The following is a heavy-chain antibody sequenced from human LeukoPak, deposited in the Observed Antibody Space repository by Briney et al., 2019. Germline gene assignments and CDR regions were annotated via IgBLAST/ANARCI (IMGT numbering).Heavy chain of an antibody. D-gene: IGHD3-10*01. J-gene: IGHJ4*02. Sequence: ASVKVSCKASGGTFSSYAISWVRQAPGKGLEWMGGFDPEDGETIYAQKFQGRVTMTEDTSTDTAYMELSSLRSEDTAVYYCATGTMVRGVMGGDYWGQGTLVTVSS. CDR3: ATGTMVRGVMGGDY. CDR1: GGTFSSYA. CDR2: FDPEDGET. V-gene: IGHV1-24*01.